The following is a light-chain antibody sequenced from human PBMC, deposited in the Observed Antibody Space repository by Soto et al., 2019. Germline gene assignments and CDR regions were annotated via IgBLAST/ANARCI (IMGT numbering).Light chain of an antibody. V-gene: IGKV3-11*01. CDR3: QQRSNWPPIT. Sequence: EIVLTQSPATLSLSPGERATLSCRASQSVSSYLAWYQQKPGQAPRLLIYDASNRATGIPARFSGSGSGTDFTLTISSLEPEDFAVYYCQQRSNWPPITFAQGTRLE. CDR1: QSVSSY. J-gene: IGKJ5*01. CDR2: DAS.